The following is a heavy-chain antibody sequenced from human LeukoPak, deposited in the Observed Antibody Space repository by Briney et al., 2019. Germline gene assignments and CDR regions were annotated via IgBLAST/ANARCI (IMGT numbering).Heavy chain of an antibody. CDR2: ISSSSSYI. V-gene: IGHV3-21*01. J-gene: IGHJ4*02. D-gene: IGHD3-9*01. CDR1: GFTFSSYS. Sequence: GGSLRLSCAASGFTFSSYSMNWVRQAPGKGLEWVSSISSSSSYIYYADSVKGRFTISRDNAKNSLYLQMNSLRAEDTAVYYCARDREDDILTGYYPYYFDYWGQGTLVTVSS. CDR3: ARDREDDILTGYYPYYFDY.